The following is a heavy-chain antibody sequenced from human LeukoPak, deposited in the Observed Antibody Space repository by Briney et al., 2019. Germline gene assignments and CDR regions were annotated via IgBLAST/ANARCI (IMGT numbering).Heavy chain of an antibody. CDR1: GFTFSSYS. D-gene: IGHD4-4*01. V-gene: IGHV3-21*01. CDR3: ARDSRNLVDY. Sequence: GGSLRLSCAASGFTFSSYSMNWVRQAPGKGLEWVSSISSSSSYIYYADSVEGRFTISRDNAKNSLYLQMNSLRAEDTAVYYCARDSRNLVDYWGQGTLVTVSS. J-gene: IGHJ4*02. CDR2: ISSSSSYI.